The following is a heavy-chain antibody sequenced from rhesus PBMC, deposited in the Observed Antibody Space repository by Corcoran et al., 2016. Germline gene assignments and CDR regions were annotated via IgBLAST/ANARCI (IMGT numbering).Heavy chain of an antibody. Sequence: QLQLQESGPGLVKPSETLSLTCAVYGGSITSNYWTWIRQPPGKGLECIGRISVRGVRTDYIPSLKSRVTMSTDTAKNQFSLKLSSVTAADTAVYYCARETGYWGQGILVTVSS. J-gene: IGHJ5-2*01. CDR2: ISVRGVRT. CDR1: GGSITSNY. V-gene: IGHV4-173*01. CDR3: ARETGY. D-gene: IGHD3-28*01.